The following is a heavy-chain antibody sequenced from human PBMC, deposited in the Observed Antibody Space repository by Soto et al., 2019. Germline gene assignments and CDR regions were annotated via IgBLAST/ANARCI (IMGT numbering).Heavy chain of an antibody. Sequence: NPSETLSLTCTVSGGSISSNNYHWGWIRQPPGKGMDWIGTIYYSRTTYYKPSLKSRVTISLDTSKNQFSLRLSSVPAADTVVYYFARLNGYCISTNCHGYYGMDVWGQGTTVTVSS. J-gene: IGHJ6*02. D-gene: IGHD2-2*03. CDR1: GGSISSNNYH. CDR3: ARLNGYCISTNCHGYYGMDV. CDR2: IYYSRTT. V-gene: IGHV4-39*01.